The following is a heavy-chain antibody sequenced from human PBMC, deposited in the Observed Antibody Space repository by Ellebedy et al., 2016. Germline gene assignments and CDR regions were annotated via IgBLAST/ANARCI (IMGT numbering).Heavy chain of an antibody. V-gene: IGHV1-3*01. CDR1: GYTFTSYA. J-gene: IGHJ5*02. CDR3: ARDLPQTSDRYFDWSLKGAGWFDP. Sequence: ASVKVSCKASGYTFTSYAMHWVRQAPGQRLQWMGWINVGNGNTKYSQKFQGRVTITRDTSASTAYINLSRLRFEDTAVYYCARDLPQTSDRYFDWSLKGAGWFDPWGQGTLVTVSS. CDR2: INVGNGNT. D-gene: IGHD3-9*01.